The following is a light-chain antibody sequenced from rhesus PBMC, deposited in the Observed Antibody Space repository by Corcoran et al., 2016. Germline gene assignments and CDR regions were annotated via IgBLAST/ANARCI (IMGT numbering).Light chain of an antibody. J-gene: IGKJ4*01. CDR3: QQYNGLPLT. CDR2: YAT. CDR1: QGIRSY. V-gene: IGKV1-25*01. Sequence: DIQMTQSPSSVSVSVGDRVTITCRASQGIRSYLAWYQQKPGKAPKLLIYYATTLQSGVPSRLSGSGSGTEFTLTISSLQPEDFATYYCQQYNGLPLTFGGGTKVEIK.